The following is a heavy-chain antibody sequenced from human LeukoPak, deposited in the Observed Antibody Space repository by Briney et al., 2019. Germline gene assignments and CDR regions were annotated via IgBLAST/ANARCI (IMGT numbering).Heavy chain of an antibody. Sequence: SETLSLTCAVYGGSFSGYYWSWIRQPPGKGLEWIGEINHSGSTNYNPSLKSRVTISVDTSKNQFSLKLSSMTAADTAVYYCARHLAYSSTWSLPLYLDYWGQGTLVTVSS. J-gene: IGHJ4*02. D-gene: IGHD6-13*01. V-gene: IGHV4-34*01. CDR2: INHSGST. CDR3: ARHLAYSSTWSLPLYLDY. CDR1: GGSFSGYY.